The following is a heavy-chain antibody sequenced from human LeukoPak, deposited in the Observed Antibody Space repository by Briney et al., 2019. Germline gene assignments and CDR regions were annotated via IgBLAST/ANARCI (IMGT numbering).Heavy chain of an antibody. Sequence: GGSLRLSCAASGFTFSGYGMHWVRQAPGKGLEWVSSISSSSSYIYYADSVKGRFTISRDNAKNSLYLQMNSLRAEDTAVYYCARDRRIMITLGGVIAHSWFDPWGQGTLVTVSS. CDR3: ARDRRIMITLGGVIAHSWFDP. CDR1: GFTFSGYG. CDR2: ISSSSSYI. J-gene: IGHJ5*02. D-gene: IGHD3-16*02. V-gene: IGHV3-21*01.